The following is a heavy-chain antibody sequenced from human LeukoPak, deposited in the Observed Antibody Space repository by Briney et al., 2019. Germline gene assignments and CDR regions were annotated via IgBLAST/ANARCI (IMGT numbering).Heavy chain of an antibody. CDR1: GYTFTSYD. J-gene: IGHJ4*02. CDR3: ARDLQAYDSSGYQY. D-gene: IGHD3-22*01. V-gene: IGHV1-8*01. Sequence: EASVKVSCKASGYTFTSYDINWVRQATGQGLEWMGWMNPNSGNTGYAQKFQGRVTMTRDTSISTAYMELSRLRSDDTAVYYCARDLQAYDSSGYQYWGQGTLVTVSS. CDR2: MNPNSGNT.